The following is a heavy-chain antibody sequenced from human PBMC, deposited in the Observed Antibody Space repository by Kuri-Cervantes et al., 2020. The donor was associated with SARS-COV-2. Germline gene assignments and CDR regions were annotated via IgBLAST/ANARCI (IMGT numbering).Heavy chain of an antibody. Sequence: GESLKISCAASGFTFSSYDMHWVRQATGKGLEWVSAIGTAGDTYYPGSVKGRFTISRENAKNSLYLQMNSLRAGDTAVYYCARDGQYYYDSGGYYSDWYFDLWGRGTLVTVSS. CDR3: ARDGQYYYDSGGYYSDWYFDL. V-gene: IGHV3-13*04. D-gene: IGHD3-22*01. CDR1: GFTFSSYD. CDR2: IGTAGDT. J-gene: IGHJ2*01.